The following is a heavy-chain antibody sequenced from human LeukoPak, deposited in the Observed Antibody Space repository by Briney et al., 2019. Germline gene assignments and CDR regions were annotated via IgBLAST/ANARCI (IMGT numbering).Heavy chain of an antibody. CDR1: GGSFSGYY. CDR3: ARGIGYSYGYYYFDY. V-gene: IGHV4-34*01. J-gene: IGHJ4*02. Sequence: SETLSLTCAVYGGSFSGYYWSWIRQPPGKGLEWIGEINHSGSTNYNPSLKSRVTISVDTSKNQSSLKLSSVTAADTAVYYCARGIGYSYGYYYFDYWGQGTLVTVSS. CDR2: INHSGST. D-gene: IGHD5-18*01.